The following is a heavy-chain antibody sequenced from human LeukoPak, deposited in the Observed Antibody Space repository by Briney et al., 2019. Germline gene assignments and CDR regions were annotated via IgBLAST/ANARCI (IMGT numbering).Heavy chain of an antibody. V-gene: IGHV3-7*01. J-gene: IGHJ4*02. Sequence: GGSLRLTCAASGFAFSRYWMSWVRQAPGKGLECVANIKEDGSEKYYVDSVKGRFTISRDDAKNSLYLQMNNLRAEDTAVYYSARDSFETDIDYWGQGTLVTVSS. CDR3: ARDSFETDIDY. D-gene: IGHD1-14*01. CDR2: IKEDGSEK. CDR1: GFAFSRYW.